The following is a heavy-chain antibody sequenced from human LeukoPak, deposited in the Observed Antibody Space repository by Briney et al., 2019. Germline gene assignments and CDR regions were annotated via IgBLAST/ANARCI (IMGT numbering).Heavy chain of an antibody. CDR3: AVGDYYYDTRFDY. CDR1: GYTFTSYG. CDR2: ISAYNGNT. Sequence: ASVKVSCKTSGYTFTSYGISWVRQAPGQGLEWMGWISAYNGNTNYAQKVQGRVTITRDTSASTAYMELSSLRSEDMAVYYCAVGDYYYDTRFDYWGQGTLVTVSS. D-gene: IGHD3-22*01. J-gene: IGHJ4*02. V-gene: IGHV1-18*03.